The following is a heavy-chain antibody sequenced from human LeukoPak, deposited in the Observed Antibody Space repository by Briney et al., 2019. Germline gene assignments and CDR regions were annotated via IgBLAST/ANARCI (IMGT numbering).Heavy chain of an antibody. D-gene: IGHD6-13*01. CDR2: ISYDGSNK. CDR1: GLIFSSCG. J-gene: IGHJ6*02. V-gene: IGHV3-30*18. CDR3: AKALEQQMDV. Sequence: GGSVRLFCAASGLIFSSCGIQWVRQAPGKGLEWVGVISYDGSNKYYADSVKGRFTISRDNSKNTLYLQMNSLRAEDTAVYYCAKALEQQMDVWGQGTTVTASS.